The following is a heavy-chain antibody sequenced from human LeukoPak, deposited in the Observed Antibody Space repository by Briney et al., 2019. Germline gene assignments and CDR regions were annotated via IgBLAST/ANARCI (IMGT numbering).Heavy chain of an antibody. Sequence: GGSLRLSCAASGFTFSTYAMHWVHQAPGKGLEWVAVISNDGINKYYSDSVKGRFTISRDNSKNTLYLQMNSLRAEDTAVYYCARDRYDILTGYSGAFDHWGQGTLVTVSS. V-gene: IGHV3-30*14. J-gene: IGHJ5*02. CDR3: ARDRYDILTGYSGAFDH. CDR2: ISNDGINK. CDR1: GFTFSTYA. D-gene: IGHD3-9*01.